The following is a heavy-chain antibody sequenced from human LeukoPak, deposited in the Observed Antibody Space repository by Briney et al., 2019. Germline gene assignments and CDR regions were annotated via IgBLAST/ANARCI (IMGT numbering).Heavy chain of an antibody. CDR3: TTFYRRRQVLRFLEWLLDY. D-gene: IGHD3-3*01. CDR2: ISYDGSNK. V-gene: IGHV3-30*03. J-gene: IGHJ4*02. CDR1: GFTFSSYS. Sequence: GGSLRLSCAASGFTFSSYSMNWVRQAPGKGLEWVAVISYDGSNKYYADSVKGRFTISRDNSKNTLYLQMNSLKTEDTAVYYCTTFYRRRQVLRFLEWLLDYWGQGTLVTVSS.